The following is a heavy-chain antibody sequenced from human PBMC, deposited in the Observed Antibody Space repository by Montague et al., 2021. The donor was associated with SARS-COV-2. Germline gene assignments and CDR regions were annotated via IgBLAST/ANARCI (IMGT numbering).Heavy chain of an antibody. CDR2: VYYSGSI. V-gene: IGHV4-59*13. CDR3: ARGTRYYYDSTYYSDL. J-gene: IGHJ2*01. CDR1: GGSISTYS. D-gene: IGHD3-22*01. Sequence: SETLSLTCTVSGGSISTYSWSWIRQPPGKGLEWIGYVYYSGSINXNPSLKSRVTLSIDTSKNQFSLKLSSVTAADTAVYFCARGTRYYYDSTYYSDLWGRGTLVTVSS.